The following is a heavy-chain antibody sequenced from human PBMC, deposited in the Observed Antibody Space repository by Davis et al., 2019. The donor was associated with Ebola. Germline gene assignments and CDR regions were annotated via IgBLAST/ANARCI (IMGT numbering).Heavy chain of an antibody. Sequence: GESLKISCAASGFTFSGSAMHWVRQASGKGLEWVGRIRSKANSYATAYAASVKGRFTISRDDSKNTAYLQMNSLKTEDTAVYYCTREQLVIYGMDVWGQGTTVTVSS. CDR1: GFTFSGSA. CDR2: IRSKANSYAT. CDR3: TREQLVIYGMDV. V-gene: IGHV3-73*01. J-gene: IGHJ6*02. D-gene: IGHD6-13*01.